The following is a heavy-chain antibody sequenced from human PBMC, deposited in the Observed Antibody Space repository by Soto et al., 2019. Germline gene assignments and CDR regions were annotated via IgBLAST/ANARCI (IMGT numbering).Heavy chain of an antibody. CDR1: GFTFSSYA. CDR2: ISGSGGST. V-gene: IGHV3-23*01. J-gene: IGHJ4*02. D-gene: IGHD6-6*01. CDR3: AKDQEGYSSSSSIWCFDY. Sequence: PGGSLRLSCAASGFTFSSYAMSWVRQAPGKGLEWVSAISGSGGSTYYADSVKGRFTISRDNSKNTLYLQMNSLRAEDTAVYYCAKDQEGYSSSSSIWCFDYWGQGTLVTVSS.